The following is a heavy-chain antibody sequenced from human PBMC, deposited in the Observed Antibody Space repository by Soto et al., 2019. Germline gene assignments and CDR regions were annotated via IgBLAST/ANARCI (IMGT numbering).Heavy chain of an antibody. CDR1: GFTFSSYG. J-gene: IGHJ4*02. CDR3: AKERRDYYDSSGYSDY. Sequence: PGGSLRLSCAASGFTFSSYGMHWVRQAPGKGLEWVAVISYDGSNKYYADSVKGRFTISRDNSKNTLYLQMNSLRAEDTAVYYCAKERRDYYDSSGYSDYWGQGTLVTVSS. V-gene: IGHV3-30*18. D-gene: IGHD3-22*01. CDR2: ISYDGSNK.